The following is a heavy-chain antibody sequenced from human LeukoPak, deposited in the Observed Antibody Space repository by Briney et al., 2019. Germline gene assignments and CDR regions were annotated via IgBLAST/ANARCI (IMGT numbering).Heavy chain of an antibody. J-gene: IGHJ5*02. Sequence: PGGSLRLSCVVSGITFRNYWMSWVRQTPGKGLEWVAFMKEDGSDKHYVDSVKGRFTISRDNAQNSLYLQMNNLRAEDTAVYFCHQPVTLPAWGQGTLVTVSS. CDR1: GITFRNYW. CDR3: HQPVTLPA. V-gene: IGHV3-7*01. D-gene: IGHD2-2*01. CDR2: MKEDGSDK.